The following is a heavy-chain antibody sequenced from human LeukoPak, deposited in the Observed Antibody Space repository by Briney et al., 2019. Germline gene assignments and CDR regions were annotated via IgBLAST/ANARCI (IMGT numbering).Heavy chain of an antibody. CDR3: ARTASSSGYSSSWLYYFDY. CDR1: GGSFSGYY. J-gene: IGHJ4*02. D-gene: IGHD6-13*01. CDR2: IYYSGST. Sequence: KPSETLSLTCAVYGGSFSGYYWNWIRQPPGKGLEWIGYIYYSGSTNYNPSLKSRVTISVDTSKNQFSLKLSSVTAADTAVYYCARTASSSGYSSSWLYYFDYWGQGTLVTVSS. V-gene: IGHV4-59*01.